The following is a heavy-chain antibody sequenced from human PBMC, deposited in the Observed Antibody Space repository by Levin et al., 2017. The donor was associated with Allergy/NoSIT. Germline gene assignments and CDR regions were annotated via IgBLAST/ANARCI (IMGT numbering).Heavy chain of an antibody. J-gene: IGHJ4*02. CDR2: ISWNSGSI. Sequence: GGSLRLSCAASGFTFEDYAMHWVRQAPGKGLEWVSSISWNSGSIGYAESVEGRFTISRDNAKNSLYLQMNRLRAEDTAFYYCAKDRGFGVVPEFSGGFDYWGQGNLVTVSS. V-gene: IGHV3-9*01. CDR3: AKDRGFGVVPEFSGGFDY. CDR1: GFTFEDYA. D-gene: IGHD3-3*01.